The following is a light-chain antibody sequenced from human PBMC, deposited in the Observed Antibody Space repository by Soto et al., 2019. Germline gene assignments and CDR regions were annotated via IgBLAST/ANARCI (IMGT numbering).Light chain of an antibody. J-gene: IGLJ3*02. CDR1: SGDVGGHNF. CDR2: EVS. Sequence: QSALTQPPSASGSPGQSVTISCTGTSGDVGGHNFVSWYQFHPGKAPKLIIYEVSKRPSGVPNRFSGSKSDNTASLTVSGLQAEDVADYFCSSYAGTNKVFGGGTKLTVL. V-gene: IGLV2-8*01. CDR3: SSYAGTNKV.